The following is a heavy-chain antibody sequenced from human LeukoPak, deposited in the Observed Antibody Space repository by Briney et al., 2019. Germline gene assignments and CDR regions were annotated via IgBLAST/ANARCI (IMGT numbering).Heavy chain of an antibody. CDR1: GGSFSGYY. J-gene: IGHJ5*02. D-gene: IGHD5-18*01. Sequence: PSETLSLTCAVYGGSFSGYYWSWVRQPPGKGLEWIGEINHSGSTNYNPSLKSRVTISVDTSKNQFSLKLSSVTAADTAVYYCAKGYSYAVNWFDPWGQGTLVTVSS. CDR3: AKGYSYAVNWFDP. V-gene: IGHV4-34*01. CDR2: INHSGST.